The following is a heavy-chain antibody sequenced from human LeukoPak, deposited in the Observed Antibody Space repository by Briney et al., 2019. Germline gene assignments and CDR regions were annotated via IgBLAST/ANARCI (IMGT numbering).Heavy chain of an antibody. D-gene: IGHD3-9*01. CDR1: GFTVSNYY. Sequence: GGSLRPSCAASGFTVSNYYMSWVRQAPGKGLEWVSVIFSGGSTYYADSVKGRFIISTDNSKNTLYLQMNSLRAEDTAVYYCARDDILTGSYSQDYWGQGTLVTVSS. J-gene: IGHJ4*02. V-gene: IGHV3-66*01. CDR3: ARDDILTGSYSQDY. CDR2: IFSGGST.